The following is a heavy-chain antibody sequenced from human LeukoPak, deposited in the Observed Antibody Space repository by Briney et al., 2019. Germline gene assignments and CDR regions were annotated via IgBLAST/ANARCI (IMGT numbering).Heavy chain of an antibody. CDR3: AKENGDGYNPKSFDY. J-gene: IGHJ4*02. D-gene: IGHD5-24*01. CDR2: IYYSGST. Sequence: SETLSLTCTVSGGSISSSSYYWGWIRQPPGKGLEWIGSIYYSGSTYYNPSLKSRVTISVDTSKNQFSLKLTSVTAADTAVYYCAKENGDGYNPKSFDYWGQGTLVTVSS. V-gene: IGHV4-39*07. CDR1: GGSISSSSYY.